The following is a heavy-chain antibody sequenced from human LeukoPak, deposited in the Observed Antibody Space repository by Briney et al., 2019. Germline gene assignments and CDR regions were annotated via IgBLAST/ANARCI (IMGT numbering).Heavy chain of an antibody. V-gene: IGHV4-34*01. J-gene: IGHJ6*02. D-gene: IGHD2-2*01. Sequence: SETLSLTCAVYGGSFSGYYWSWIRQPPGKGLEWIGEINHSGSTNYNPSLKSRVTISVDTSKNQFSLKLSSVTAAGTAVYYCARGPGMTIPASVENYYYGMDVWGQGTTVTVSS. CDR1: GGSFSGYY. CDR3: ARGPGMTIPASVENYYYGMDV. CDR2: INHSGST.